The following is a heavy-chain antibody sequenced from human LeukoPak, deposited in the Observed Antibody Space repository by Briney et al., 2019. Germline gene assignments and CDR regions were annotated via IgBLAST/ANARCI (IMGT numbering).Heavy chain of an antibody. CDR3: ARDNYGRGVFDN. J-gene: IGHJ4*02. CDR2: ISTYNGIT. Sequence: GASVKVSCKASGYSFTSYGISWVRQAPGQGLEWMGWISTYNGITNFAQRLQGRVSMTTDTSTSTAYMELRSLRSDDTAVYYCARDNYGRGVFDNWDQGTLVSVSS. V-gene: IGHV1-18*01. CDR1: GYSFTSYG. D-gene: IGHD3-10*01.